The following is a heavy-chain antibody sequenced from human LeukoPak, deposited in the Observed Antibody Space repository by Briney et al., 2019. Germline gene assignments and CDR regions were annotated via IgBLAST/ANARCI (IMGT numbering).Heavy chain of an antibody. J-gene: IGHJ3*02. CDR1: GGSISSSNW. V-gene: IGHV4-4*02. D-gene: IGHD3/OR15-3a*01. CDR3: ASGLAHDAFDI. Sequence: SGTLSLTCAVSGGSISSSNWWSWGRQPPGKGREWIGEIYHSGSANYNPSLKRRVTISVDKSKNQFSLKLSSVTAADTAVYYCASGLAHDAFDIWGQGTMVTVSS. CDR2: IYHSGSA.